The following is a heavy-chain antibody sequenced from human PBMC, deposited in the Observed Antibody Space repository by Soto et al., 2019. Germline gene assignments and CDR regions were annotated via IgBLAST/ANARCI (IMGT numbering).Heavy chain of an antibody. CDR2: ISYDGSNK. CDR1: GFTFSSYA. CDR3: ARDIVLM. Sequence: PGGSLRLSCAASGFTFSSYAMHWVRQAPGKGLEWVAVISYDGSNKYYADSVKGRFTISRDNSKNTLYLQMNSLRAEDTAVYYCARDIVLMWGQGTLVTVSS. D-gene: IGHD2-8*01. J-gene: IGHJ4*02. V-gene: IGHV3-30-3*01.